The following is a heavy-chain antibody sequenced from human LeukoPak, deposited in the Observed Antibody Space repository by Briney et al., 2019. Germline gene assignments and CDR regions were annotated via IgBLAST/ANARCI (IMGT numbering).Heavy chain of an antibody. D-gene: IGHD3-9*01. J-gene: IGHJ4*02. CDR1: GYTFTGHY. CDR2: LNPNTGDT. V-gene: IGHV1-2*02. Sequence: ASVKASCKASGYTFTGHYLHWVRQAPGQGLEWMGWLNPNTGDTLYIQKFQGRVTMTGDTSISTAYMELSRLMSDDTAVYYCARIGLKTTGYYRLDYWGQGTLVTVSS. CDR3: ARIGLKTTGYYRLDY.